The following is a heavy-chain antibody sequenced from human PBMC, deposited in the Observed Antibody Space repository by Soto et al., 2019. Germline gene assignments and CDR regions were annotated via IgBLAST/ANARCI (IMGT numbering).Heavy chain of an antibody. J-gene: IGHJ6*02. CDR2: ISYDGSNK. CDR3: VGKQGGMDV. V-gene: IGHV3-30-3*01. Sequence: PGGSLRLSCAASGFTFSSYAMHWVRQAPGKGLEWVAVISYDGSNKYYADSVKGRFTISRDNSKNTLYLQMNSLRAEDTAVYYAVGKQGGMDVWGQGTTVTVSS. D-gene: IGHD3-10*01. CDR1: GFTFSSYA.